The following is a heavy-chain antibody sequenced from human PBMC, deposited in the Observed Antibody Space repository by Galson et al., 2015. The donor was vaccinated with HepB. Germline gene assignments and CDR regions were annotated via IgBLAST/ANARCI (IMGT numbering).Heavy chain of an antibody. CDR3: ARAKYSSGWYYFDY. CDR1: GYTFTSYG. J-gene: IGHJ4*02. Sequence: SVKVSCKASGYTFTSYGISWVRQAPGQGLEWMGWISAYNGNTNYAQKLQGRVTMTTDTSTSTAYMELRSLRSDDTAVYYCARAKYSSGWYYFDYWGQGTLVTVSS. CDR2: ISAYNGNT. D-gene: IGHD6-19*01. V-gene: IGHV1-18*04.